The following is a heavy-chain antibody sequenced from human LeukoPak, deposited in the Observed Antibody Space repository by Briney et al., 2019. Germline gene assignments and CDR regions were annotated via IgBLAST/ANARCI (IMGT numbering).Heavy chain of an antibody. V-gene: IGHV3-7*05. Sequence: GGSLRLSCAASGFTFSSYWMSWVRQAPGQGLEWVANIKQDGSEKYYVDSVKGRFTISRDNAKNSLYLQMNSLRAEDTAVYYCARGPPCREYCSLEFYFDYWGQATQVTVSS. J-gene: IGHJ4*02. CDR2: IKQDGSEK. CDR1: GFTFSSYW. D-gene: IGHD2/OR15-2a*01. CDR3: ARGPPCREYCSLEFYFDY.